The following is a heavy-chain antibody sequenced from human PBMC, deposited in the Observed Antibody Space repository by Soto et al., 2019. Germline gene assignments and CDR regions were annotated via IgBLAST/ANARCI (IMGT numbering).Heavy chain of an antibody. CDR1: GFTFSSYG. D-gene: IGHD3-3*01. CDR2: ISYDGSNK. J-gene: IGHJ4*02. CDR3: AKVPRYDLWSGYSL. Sequence: GGSLRLSCAASGFTFSSYGMHWVRQAPGKGLEWVAVISYDGSNKYYADSVKGRFTISRDNSKNTLYLQMNSLRAEDTAVYYCAKVPRYDLWSGYSLWGQGTLVTVSS. V-gene: IGHV3-30*18.